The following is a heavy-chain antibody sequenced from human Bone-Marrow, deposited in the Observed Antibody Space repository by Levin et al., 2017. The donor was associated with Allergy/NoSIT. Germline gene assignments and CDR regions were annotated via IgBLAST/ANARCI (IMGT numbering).Heavy chain of an antibody. CDR1: GGSISSYY. CDR2: IYTSGST. J-gene: IGHJ6*02. V-gene: IGHV4-4*07. CDR3: AREGVYCSSTSCYISGYYYYYYGMDV. Sequence: ESLKISCTVSGGSISSYYWSWIRQPAGKGLEWIGRIYTSGSTNYNPSLKSRVTMSVDTSKNQFSLKLSSVTAADTAVYYCAREGVYCSSTSCYISGYYYYYYGMDVWGQGTTVTVSS. D-gene: IGHD2-2*02.